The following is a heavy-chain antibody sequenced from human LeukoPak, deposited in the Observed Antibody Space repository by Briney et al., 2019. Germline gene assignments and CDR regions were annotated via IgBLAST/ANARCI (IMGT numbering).Heavy chain of an antibody. CDR3: AREGIAAAGTPDWYFDL. CDR2: IGTAGDT. Sequence: QAGGSLRPSCAASGFTFSSYDMHWVRQATGKGLEWVSAIGTAGDTYYPGSVKGRFTISRENAKNSLYLQMNSLRAGDTAVYYCAREGIAAAGTPDWYFDLWGRGTLVTVSS. J-gene: IGHJ2*01. D-gene: IGHD6-13*01. CDR1: GFTFSSYD. V-gene: IGHV3-13*01.